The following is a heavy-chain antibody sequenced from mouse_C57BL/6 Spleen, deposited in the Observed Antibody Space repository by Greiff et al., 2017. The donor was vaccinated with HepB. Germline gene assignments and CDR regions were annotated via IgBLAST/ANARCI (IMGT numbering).Heavy chain of an antibody. CDR2: ISSGSSTI. D-gene: IGHD2-4*01. CDR1: GFTFSDYG. V-gene: IGHV5-17*01. CDR3: ARGNYYDYDGWFAY. J-gene: IGHJ3*01. Sequence: EVMLVESGGGLVKPGGSLKLSCAASGFTFSDYGMHWVRQAPEKGLEWVAYISSGSSTIYYADTVKGRFTISRDNAKNTLFLQMTSLRSEDTAMYYCARGNYYDYDGWFAYWGQGTLVTVSA.